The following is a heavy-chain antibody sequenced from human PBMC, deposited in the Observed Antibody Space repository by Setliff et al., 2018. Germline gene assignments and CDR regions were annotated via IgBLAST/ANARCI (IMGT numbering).Heavy chain of an antibody. CDR3: GGLPDRYYYYYMDV. Sequence: SLRLSCAASGFTFSSYGMHWVRQAPGKGLEWVAVISYDGSNKYYADSVKGRFTISRDNSKNTLYLQMNSLRAEDTAVYYCGGLPDRYYYYYMDVWGKGTTVTVSS. V-gene: IGHV3-30*03. CDR2: ISYDGSNK. CDR1: GFTFSSYG. J-gene: IGHJ6*03.